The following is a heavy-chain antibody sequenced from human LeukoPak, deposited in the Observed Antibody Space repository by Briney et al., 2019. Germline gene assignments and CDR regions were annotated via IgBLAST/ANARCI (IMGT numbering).Heavy chain of an antibody. CDR2: IYYSGST. V-gene: IGHV4-39*07. D-gene: IGHD6-19*01. CDR3: ARVGSGWQPFDY. J-gene: IGHJ4*02. Sequence: SETLSLTCTVSGGSISSSSYYWGWIRQPPGKGLEWIGSIYYSGSTYYNPSLKSRVTISVDTSKNQFSLKLSSVTAADTAVYYCARVGSGWQPFDYWGQGTLVTVSS. CDR1: GGSISSSSYY.